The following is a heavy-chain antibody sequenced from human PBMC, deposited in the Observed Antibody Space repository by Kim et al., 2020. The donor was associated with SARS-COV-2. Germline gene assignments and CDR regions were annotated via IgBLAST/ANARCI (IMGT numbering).Heavy chain of an antibody. V-gene: IGHV3-9*01. J-gene: IGHJ4*02. CDR3: AKDTVIAVAGKALV. Sequence: ADSVKGRFTISKDNAKNSLYLQMNSLRAEDTALYYCAKDTVIAVAGKALVWGQGTLVTVSS. D-gene: IGHD6-19*01.